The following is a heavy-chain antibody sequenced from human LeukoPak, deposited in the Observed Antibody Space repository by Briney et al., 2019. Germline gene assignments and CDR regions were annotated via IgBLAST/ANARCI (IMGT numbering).Heavy chain of an antibody. Sequence: ASVKVSCKTSGYRFTSNPIHWLRQAPGQRPEWMGWIKIANGETKYSQALQGRLTITEDTSTNTVDMELSSLRFEDTAVYYCAREGVGATKRGAFDYWGQGTLVTVSS. V-gene: IGHV1-3*03. J-gene: IGHJ4*02. CDR1: GYRFTSNP. CDR3: AREGVGATKRGAFDY. CDR2: IKIANGET. D-gene: IGHD1-26*01.